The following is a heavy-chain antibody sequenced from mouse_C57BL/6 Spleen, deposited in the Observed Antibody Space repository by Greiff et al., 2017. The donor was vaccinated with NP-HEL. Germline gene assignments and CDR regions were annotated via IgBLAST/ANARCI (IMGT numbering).Heavy chain of an antibody. CDR1: GYTFTSYW. D-gene: IGHD6-2*01. Sequence: VQLQQPGAELVMPGASVKLSCKASGYTFTSYWMHWVKQRPGQGLEWIGEIDPSDSYTNYNQKFKGKSTLTVDKSSSTAYMQLSSLTSEDSAVYYCARKRGVSAMDYWGQGTSVTVSS. CDR2: IDPSDSYT. J-gene: IGHJ4*01. V-gene: IGHV1-69*01. CDR3: ARKRGVSAMDY.